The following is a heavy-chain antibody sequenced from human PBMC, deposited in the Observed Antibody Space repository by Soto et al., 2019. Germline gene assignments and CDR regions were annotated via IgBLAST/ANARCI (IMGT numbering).Heavy chain of an antibody. CDR3: ARGYYDFWSGFDRWFDP. V-gene: IGHV1-18*01. CDR1: GYTFTSYG. D-gene: IGHD3-3*01. J-gene: IGHJ5*02. Sequence: ASVKVSCKASGYTFTSYGISWVRQAPGQGLEWMGWISAYNGNTNYAQKLQGRVTMTTDTSTSTAYMELRSLRSDDTAVYYCARGYYDFWSGFDRWFDPWGQGTLVTVSS. CDR2: ISAYNGNT.